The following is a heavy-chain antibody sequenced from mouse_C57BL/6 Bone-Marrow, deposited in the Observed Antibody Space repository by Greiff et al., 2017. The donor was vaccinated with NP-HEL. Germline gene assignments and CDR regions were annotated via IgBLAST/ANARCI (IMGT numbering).Heavy chain of an antibody. CDR1: GFTFSSYG. CDR2: ISSGGSYT. CDR3: ERLGSCPWFAY. J-gene: IGHJ3*01. D-gene: IGHD1-1*02. Sequence: EVKLQESGGDLVKPGGSLKLSCAASGFTFSSYGMSWVRQTPDKRLEWVVTISSGGSYTSYPDSVKGRFTISRDNAKNTLYLQMSSLKSEDTAMYYCERLGSCPWFAYWGQGTLVTVSA. V-gene: IGHV5-6*01.